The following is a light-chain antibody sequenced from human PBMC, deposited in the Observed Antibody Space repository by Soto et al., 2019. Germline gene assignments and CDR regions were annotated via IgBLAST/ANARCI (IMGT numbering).Light chain of an antibody. CDR3: CSYAGDNTYV. CDR1: SSDVGSYDL. V-gene: IGLV2-23*01. Sequence: QSVLTQPASLSGSPGQSITISCTGTSSDVGSYDLVSWYQHHPGKAPKLIIYEGVKRPSGVSNRFSASKSGNTASLTISGLQAEDEADYYCCSYAGDNTYVFGTGTKVTVL. CDR2: EGV. J-gene: IGLJ1*01.